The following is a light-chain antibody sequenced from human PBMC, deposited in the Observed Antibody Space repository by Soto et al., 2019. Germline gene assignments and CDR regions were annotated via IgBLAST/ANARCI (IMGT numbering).Light chain of an antibody. CDR3: HQYDNLPC. CDR1: QDISNY. Sequence: DIQMTQSPSSLSASVGDRVTITCQASQDISNYLNWYQQKPGKAPKLLIYDASNLETGVPSRFSGSGSGTDFTFTISSLQPEDTATYYCHQYDNLPCFGPGPKVDIK. V-gene: IGKV1-33*01. CDR2: DAS. J-gene: IGKJ3*01.